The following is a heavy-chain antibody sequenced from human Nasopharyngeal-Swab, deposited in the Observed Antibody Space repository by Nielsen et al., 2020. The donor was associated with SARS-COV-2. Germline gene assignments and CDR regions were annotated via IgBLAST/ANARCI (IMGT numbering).Heavy chain of an antibody. CDR1: GGSISSSNW. D-gene: IGHD5-18*01. J-gene: IGHJ6*03. Sequence: SCAVSGGSISSSNWWSWVRQPPGKGLEWIGEIYHSGSTNYNPSLKSRVTISVDKSKNQFSLKLSSVTAADTAVYYCARGLRGYSYGYSYYYMDVWGKGTTVTVSS. V-gene: IGHV4-4*02. CDR2: IYHSGST. CDR3: ARGLRGYSYGYSYYYMDV.